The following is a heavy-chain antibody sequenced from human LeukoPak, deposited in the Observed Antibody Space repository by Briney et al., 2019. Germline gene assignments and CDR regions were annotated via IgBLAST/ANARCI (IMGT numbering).Heavy chain of an antibody. V-gene: IGHV1-69*13. CDR1: GGTFSSYA. CDR2: IIPIFGTA. D-gene: IGHD3-3*01. J-gene: IGHJ6*02. Sequence: ASVKVSCRASGGTFSSYAISWVRQAPGQGLEWMGGIIPIFGTANYAQKFQGRVTITADESTSTAYMELSSLRAEDTAVYYCASAGGLRFSLYGMDVWGQGTTVTVSS. CDR3: ASAGGLRFSLYGMDV.